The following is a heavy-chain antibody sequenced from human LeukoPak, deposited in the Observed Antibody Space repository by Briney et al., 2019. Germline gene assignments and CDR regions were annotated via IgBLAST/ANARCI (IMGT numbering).Heavy chain of an antibody. CDR1: GGSFSGYY. V-gene: IGHV4-34*01. CDR2: INHSGST. D-gene: IGHD3-3*01. CDR3: ARPGVWSGYYSSNWFDP. Sequence: SETLSLXCAVYGGSFSGYYWSWIRRPPGKGLESIGEINHSGSTNYNPSLKSRVTISVDTSKNQFSLKLSSVTAADTAVYYCARPGVWSGYYSSNWFDPWGQGTLVTVSS. J-gene: IGHJ5*02.